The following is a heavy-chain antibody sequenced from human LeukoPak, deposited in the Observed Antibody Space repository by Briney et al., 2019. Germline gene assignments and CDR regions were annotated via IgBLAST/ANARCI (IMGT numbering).Heavy chain of an antibody. CDR1: GFTFSAHY. V-gene: IGHV3-72*01. J-gene: IGHJ3*02. CDR2: SRNKVNNYTT. CDR3: ARERLYYDRSGYYYTAFDI. D-gene: IGHD3-22*01. Sequence: PGGSLRLSCAASGFTFSAHYIDWVRQAPGKGLEWVGRSRNKVNNYTTEYAASVKDRFTISRDDAENSLNQQTNSLKTEDTAVYYCARERLYYDRSGYYYTAFDIWGQGTMVTVSS.